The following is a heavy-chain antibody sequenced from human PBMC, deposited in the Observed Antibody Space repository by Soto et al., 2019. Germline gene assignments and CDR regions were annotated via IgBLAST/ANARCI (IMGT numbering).Heavy chain of an antibody. V-gene: IGHV3-11*01. CDR2: ISSTGSSI. J-gene: IGHJ3*01. D-gene: IGHD1-1*01. CDR3: ARDIGTTTGGVFDV. CDR1: GFTFSDYY. Sequence: VQLVESGGGLVNPGGSLRLSCAASGFTFSDYYMGWIRQAPGKGLEWVSYISSTGSSIYYADSVKGRFTISRDNAKNSLYLQMNSLRGDDTAVFYCARDIGTTTGGVFDVWGQGTVVIVSS.